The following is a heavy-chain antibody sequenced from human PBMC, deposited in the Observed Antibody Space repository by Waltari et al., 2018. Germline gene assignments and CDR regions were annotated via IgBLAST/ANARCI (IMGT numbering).Heavy chain of an antibody. D-gene: IGHD3-3*01. J-gene: IGHJ6*02. CDR3: AKGQGAFWSGYYLYYYYYGMDV. Sequence: EVQLLESGGGLVQPGGSLRISCAASGFTFSSYAMSWVRQAPGKGLEWVSANSGSGGSTYDADSVKGRFTISVENSKNTQYRQMNSLRAEDTAVYYGAKGQGAFWSGYYLYYYYYGMDVWGQGTTVTVSS. CDR2: NSGSGGST. V-gene: IGHV3-23*01. CDR1: GFTFSSYA.